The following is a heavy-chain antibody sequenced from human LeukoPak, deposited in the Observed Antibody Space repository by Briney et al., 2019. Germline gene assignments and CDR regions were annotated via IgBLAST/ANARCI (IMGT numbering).Heavy chain of an antibody. V-gene: IGHV3-23*01. D-gene: IGHD6-25*01. CDR3: AKGALSAVTTRYYFDY. CDR1: GFTFSSYA. J-gene: IGHJ4*02. CDR2: ISGSGGST. Sequence: PGGSLRLSCAASGFTFSSYAMSWVRQAPGKGLGWVSAISGSGGSTYYADSVKGRFTISRDNSKNTLYLQMNSLRAEDTAVYYCAKGALSAVTTRYYFDYWGQGTLVTVSS.